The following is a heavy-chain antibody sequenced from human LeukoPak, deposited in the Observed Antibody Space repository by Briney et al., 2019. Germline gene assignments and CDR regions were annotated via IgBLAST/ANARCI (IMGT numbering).Heavy chain of an antibody. CDR3: ARGYCTNGVCYNFDY. CDR1: GFTFSSYG. D-gene: IGHD2-8*01. Sequence: PGGSLRLSCAASGFTFSSYGMHWVRQAPGKGLEWVVVIWYDGSNKYYADSVKGRFTISRDNSKNTLYLQMNSLRAEDTAVYYCARGYCTNGVCYNFDYWGQGTLVTVSS. V-gene: IGHV3-33*01. CDR2: IWYDGSNK. J-gene: IGHJ4*02.